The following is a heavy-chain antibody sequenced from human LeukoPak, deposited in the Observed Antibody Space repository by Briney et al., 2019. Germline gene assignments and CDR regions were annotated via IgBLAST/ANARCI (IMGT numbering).Heavy chain of an antibody. CDR1: GFTFSSYS. CDR2: ISSSSSYI. D-gene: IGHD3-22*01. J-gene: IGHJ4*02. Sequence: GGSLRLSCAASGFTFSSYSMNWVRQAPGKGLEWVSSISSSSSYIYYADSVKGRFTISRDNAKNSLYLQMNSLRAEDTAVYYCARDRSELYYYDSSGYYPIGYWGQGTLVTVS. CDR3: ARDRSELYYYDSSGYYPIGY. V-gene: IGHV3-21*01.